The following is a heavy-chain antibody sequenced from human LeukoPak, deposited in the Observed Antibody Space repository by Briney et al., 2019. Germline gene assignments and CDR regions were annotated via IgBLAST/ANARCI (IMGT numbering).Heavy chain of an antibody. V-gene: IGHV1-8*01. Sequence: ASVKVSCKASGYTFTSYDINWVRQATGQGLEWMGWMNPNSGNTGYAQKFQGRVTMTRNTSISTAYMELSSLRSEDTAVYYCARGAPDVLRYFDWDFDYWGQGALVTVSS. CDR1: GYTFTSYD. J-gene: IGHJ4*02. CDR2: MNPNSGNT. D-gene: IGHD3-9*01. CDR3: ARGAPDVLRYFDWDFDY.